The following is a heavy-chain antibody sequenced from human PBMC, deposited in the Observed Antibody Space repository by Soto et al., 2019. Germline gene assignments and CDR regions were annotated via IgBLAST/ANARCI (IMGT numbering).Heavy chain of an antibody. CDR2: IQSGGPT. J-gene: IGHJ3*02. Sequence: PGGSLRLSCAASGFTVSSKYMSWVRQAPGKGLEWVPLIQSGGPTYYADSVKGRFTISRDNSKNTLYLQMNSLRAEDTAVYYWAKDGPYGDSEAFDIWGQGTMVTVSS. D-gene: IGHD4-17*01. CDR3: AKDGPYGDSEAFDI. CDR1: GFTVSSKY. V-gene: IGHV3-53*01.